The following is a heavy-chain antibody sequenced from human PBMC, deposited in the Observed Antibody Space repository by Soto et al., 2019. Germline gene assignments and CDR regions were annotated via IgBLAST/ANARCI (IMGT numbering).Heavy chain of an antibody. CDR3: ARDPAGDSSSSFYYYYMDV. CDR1: GFTFSSYG. D-gene: IGHD6-6*01. Sequence: QVQLVESGGGVVQPGRSLRLSCAASGFTFSSYGMHWVRQAPGKGLEWVAVIWYDGSNKYYADSVKGRFTISRDNSKNTLYLHMNSLRAEDTAVYYCARDPAGDSSSSFYYYYMDVWGKGTTVTVSS. CDR2: IWYDGSNK. V-gene: IGHV3-33*01. J-gene: IGHJ6*03.